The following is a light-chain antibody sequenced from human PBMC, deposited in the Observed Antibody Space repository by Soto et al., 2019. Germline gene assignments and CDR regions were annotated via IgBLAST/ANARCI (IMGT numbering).Light chain of an antibody. V-gene: IGKV2-30*02. Sequence: DVVMTQSPLSLPVTLGQPASISCRSNQSLVHLDGIAYFSWFQQRPGRSPRRLIYKVSNRDSGVQARFSGSGSGPDFALKISRVEAEDVGVYYCMQGTHWPITFGQGTRLEIK. CDR2: KVS. CDR1: QSLVHLDGIAY. J-gene: IGKJ5*01. CDR3: MQGTHWPIT.